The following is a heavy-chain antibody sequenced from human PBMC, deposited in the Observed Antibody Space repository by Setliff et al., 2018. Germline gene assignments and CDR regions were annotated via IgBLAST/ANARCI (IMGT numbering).Heavy chain of an antibody. CDR1: GGSISSHY. CDR3: ARGPETRITGNRSNLNAFDI. V-gene: IGHV4-59*08. D-gene: IGHD1-20*01. J-gene: IGHJ3*02. CDR2: IYYSGST. Sequence: SETLSLTCTVSGGSISSHYWSWIRQPPGKGLEWIGSIYYSGSTNYNPSLKSRVTISVDTSKNQFSLKLSSVTAADTAVYYCARGPETRITGNRSNLNAFDIWGQGTMVTVSS.